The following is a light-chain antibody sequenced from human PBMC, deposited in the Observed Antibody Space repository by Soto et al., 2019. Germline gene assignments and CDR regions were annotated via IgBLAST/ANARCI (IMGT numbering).Light chain of an antibody. V-gene: IGLV8-61*01. J-gene: IGLJ3*02. CDR3: VLYMGRGISV. CDR2: STD. CDR1: SGSVSTSHY. Sequence: QTVVTQEPSLSVSPGGTDTLTCGLSSGSVSTSHYASWHQQTPGQAPRSLIYSTDTRSSGVPDRFSGSILGNKAALTITGAQADDECDYYCVLYMGRGISVFGGGTKLTVL.